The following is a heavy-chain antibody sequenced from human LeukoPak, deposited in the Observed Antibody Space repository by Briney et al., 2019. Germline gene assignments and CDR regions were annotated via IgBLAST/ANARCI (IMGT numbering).Heavy chain of an antibody. CDR3: ARMEHCSGGSCYGATDY. CDR1: GGSISSYY. D-gene: IGHD2-15*01. V-gene: IGHV4-59*06. CDR2: IYYSGST. J-gene: IGHJ4*02. Sequence: SETLSLTCTVSGGSISSYYWSWIRQHPGKGLEWIGYIYYSGSTYYNPSLKSRVTISVDTSKNQFSLKLSSVTAADTAVYYCARMEHCSGGSCYGATDYWGQGTLVTVSS.